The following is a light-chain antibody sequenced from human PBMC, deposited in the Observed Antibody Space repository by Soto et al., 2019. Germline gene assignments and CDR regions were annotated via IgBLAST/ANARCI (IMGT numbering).Light chain of an antibody. CDR3: GTWDSSLNLSGV. Sequence: QSVLTQPPSVSAAPGQKVTISCSGSNSNIGNNYVSWYQHLPGTAPKLLIYENDKRPSGIPDRFSGSKSGTSATLGITGLQTGDEADYYCGTWDSSLNLSGVFGGGTKLTVL. CDR1: NSNIGNNY. CDR2: END. V-gene: IGLV1-51*02. J-gene: IGLJ3*02.